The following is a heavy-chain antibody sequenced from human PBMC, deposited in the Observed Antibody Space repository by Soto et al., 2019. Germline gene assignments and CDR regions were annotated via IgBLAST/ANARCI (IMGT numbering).Heavy chain of an antibody. J-gene: IGHJ4*02. D-gene: IGHD6-13*01. V-gene: IGHV4-59*01. CDR1: GGSIRSNY. Sequence: SEPLSLTCTVSGGSIRSNYCTWIRQPPGKGLEWIGYVYNSGSTNYNPSLKSRVTISEDTSKSQFSLKVNSMTAADTAVHYCARYRREAVAGYTLDNWGQGNLVTVSS. CDR3: ARYRREAVAGYTLDN. CDR2: VYNSGST.